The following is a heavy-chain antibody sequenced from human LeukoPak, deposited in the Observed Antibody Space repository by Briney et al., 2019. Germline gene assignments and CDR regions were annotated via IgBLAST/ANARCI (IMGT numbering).Heavy chain of an antibody. CDR2: ISTSSSYI. V-gene: IGHV3-21*01. J-gene: IGHJ4*02. Sequence: XAXSXFTFSSYAMNWVRQAPGKGLEWVSSISTSSSYIYYADSVKGRFTSSRDNAKNSLYLQMNRLRAEDMAVYYCAXXXXWLQDYWGQGTLVTVSS. CDR1: XFTFSSYA. D-gene: IGHD5-24*01. CDR3: AXXXXWLQDY.